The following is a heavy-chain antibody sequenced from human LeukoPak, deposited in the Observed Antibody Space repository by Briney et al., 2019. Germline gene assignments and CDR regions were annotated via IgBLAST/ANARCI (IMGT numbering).Heavy chain of an antibody. V-gene: IGHV4-4*07. CDR2: IYTSGSN. CDR3: ARDLSRAYALGTYYNPEGLGY. J-gene: IGHJ4*02. D-gene: IGHD3-10*01. CDR1: GGSISRYY. Sequence: SETLSLTCTVSGGSISRYYWTWIRQPAGKGLEWIGRIYTSGSNNQNPSLKRRVTMSVDTSKNQFSLKLSSVTAADTAVYYCARDLSRAYALGTYYNPEGLGYWGQGTLVTVSS.